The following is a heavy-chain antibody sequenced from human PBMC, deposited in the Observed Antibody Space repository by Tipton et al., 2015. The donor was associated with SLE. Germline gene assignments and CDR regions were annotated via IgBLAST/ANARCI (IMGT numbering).Heavy chain of an antibody. CDR2: IYYSGST. CDR1: GDSINSHN. J-gene: IGHJ4*02. CDR3: ARAVQGSWFDY. V-gene: IGHV4-59*11. Sequence: TLSLTCTVSGDSINSHNWSWIRQPPGKGLDWIVYIYYSGSTNYNPSLKSLVTISVDMSKNQFSLKLSSVTAADTAVYYCARAVQGSWFDYWGQGTLVTVSS. D-gene: IGHD6-13*01.